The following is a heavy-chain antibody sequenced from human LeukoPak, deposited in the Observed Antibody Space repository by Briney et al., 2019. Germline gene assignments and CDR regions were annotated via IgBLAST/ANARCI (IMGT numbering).Heavy chain of an antibody. CDR3: ARGHDYYSEYFQH. J-gene: IGHJ1*01. Sequence: PSETLSLTCTVSGASIDFESYYWTWVRQSAGKGLEWIGRIDHGGVTNYNPSLQSRVTISLDTSQKQSSLKLDSVTAADTAVYYCARGHDYYSEYFQHWGQGTLVSVSS. D-gene: IGHD1-26*01. CDR2: IDHGGVT. V-gene: IGHV4-61*02. CDR1: GASIDFESYY.